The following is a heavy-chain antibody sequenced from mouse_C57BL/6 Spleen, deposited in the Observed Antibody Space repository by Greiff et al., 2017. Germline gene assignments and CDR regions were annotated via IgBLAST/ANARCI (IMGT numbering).Heavy chain of an antibody. J-gene: IGHJ3*01. V-gene: IGHV1-42*01. Sequence: LVESGPELVKPGASVKISCKASGYSFTGYYMNWVKQSPEKSLEWIGEINPSTGGTTYNQKFKAKATLTVDKSSSTAYMQLKSLTAEDSAVYYCARCGWDAYWGQGTLVTVSA. D-gene: IGHD4-1*01. CDR2: INPSTGGT. CDR1: GYSFTGYY. CDR3: ARCGWDAY.